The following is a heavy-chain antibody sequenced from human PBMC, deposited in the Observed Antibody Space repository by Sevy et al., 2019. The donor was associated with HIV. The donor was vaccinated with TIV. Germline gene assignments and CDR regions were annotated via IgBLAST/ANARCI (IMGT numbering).Heavy chain of an antibody. D-gene: IGHD1-26*01. V-gene: IGHV3-48*01. J-gene: IGHJ3*01. CDR1: GFTFSSYN. CDR3: ARDRRDSGTYSHAFDF. CDR2: IGGRSGPI. Sequence: GGSLRLSCVASGFTFSSYNMNWVRQAPGKGLEWVSYIGGRSGPIYHSDSVKGRFIISRDNAKSSLYLQMNRLTAEDTAGYYCARDRRDSGTYSHAFDFWGQGTMVTVSS.